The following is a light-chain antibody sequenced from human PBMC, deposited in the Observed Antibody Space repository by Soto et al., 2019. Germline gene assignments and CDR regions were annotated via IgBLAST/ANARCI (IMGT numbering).Light chain of an antibody. CDR2: AAS. CDR3: QQANSFTVT. CDR1: QGITSW. V-gene: IGKV1-12*01. J-gene: IGKJ2*01. Sequence: IQMTHSPSSVSASVGDRVTITCRARQGITSWVAGYQLKAGKAPKLLIYAASSLQSGVPSRFRGSGSATSFALTISSLQPEDFSTYYCQQANSFTVTFRHGTKLAI.